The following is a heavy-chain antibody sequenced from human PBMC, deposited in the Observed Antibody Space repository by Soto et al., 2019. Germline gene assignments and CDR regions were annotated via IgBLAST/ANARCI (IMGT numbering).Heavy chain of an antibody. J-gene: IGHJ5*01. V-gene: IGHV4-59*01. Sequence: KSSETLSLTCAVSGGSINTYYWSWVRQPPGKGLEWIGNIHHSGSTNYNPSLNSRVTISIDTSKNKLSLWLNSVTAADTAVYYCARAVDCRYGTCSFWFDSWGQGTLVTVSS. CDR3: ARAVDCRYGTCSFWFDS. D-gene: IGHD1-1*01. CDR2: IHHSGST. CDR1: GGSINTYY.